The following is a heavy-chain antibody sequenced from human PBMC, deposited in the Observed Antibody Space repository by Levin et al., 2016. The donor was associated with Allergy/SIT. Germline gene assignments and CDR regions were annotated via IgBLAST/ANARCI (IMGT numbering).Heavy chain of an antibody. Sequence: WVRQAPGQGLEWMGIINPSGGSTSYAQKFQGRVTMTRDTSTSTVYMELSSLRSEDTAVYYCARVRKNSDYGDYRDNYYYYMDVWGKGTTVTVSS. V-gene: IGHV1-46*01. D-gene: IGHD4-17*01. CDR3: ARVRKNSDYGDYRDNYYYYMDV. CDR2: INPSGGST. J-gene: IGHJ6*03.